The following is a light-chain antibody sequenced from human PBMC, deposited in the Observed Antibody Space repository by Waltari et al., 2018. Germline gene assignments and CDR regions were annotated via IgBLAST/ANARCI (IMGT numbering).Light chain of an antibody. CDR3: HQSASLPRT. CDR2: YAA. V-gene: IGKV6-21*01. CDR1: QSSGSR. Sequence: EIVLTQSPDFQSVTPEQKLTITCRASQSSGSRIHWFQQKTNQSPKPIIKYAAQSFPGVPSRFSGSVSGTDVTLTSNSMEAEDAAVYYCHQSASLPRTFGPGTKVEIK. J-gene: IGKJ1*01.